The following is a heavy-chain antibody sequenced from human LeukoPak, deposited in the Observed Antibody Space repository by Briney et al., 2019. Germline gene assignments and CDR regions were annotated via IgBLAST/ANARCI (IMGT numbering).Heavy chain of an antibody. V-gene: IGHV4-59*01. CDR2: IYYTGST. J-gene: IGHJ4*02. Sequence: SETLSLTCTVSGGSISSYYWSWIRQPPGKGLEWIGYIYYTGSTNYNPSLKSRVTISVDMSKNQFSLKLNSVTAADTAVYYCARVVAMTGTSDYWAQGTLVTVSP. CDR3: ARVVAMTGTSDY. CDR1: GGSISSYY. D-gene: IGHD6-19*01.